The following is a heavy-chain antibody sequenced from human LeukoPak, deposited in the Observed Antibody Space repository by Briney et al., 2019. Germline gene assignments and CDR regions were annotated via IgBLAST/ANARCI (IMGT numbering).Heavy chain of an antibody. CDR1: GFTFNTYA. V-gene: IGHV3-23*01. CDR3: AKDWSGSDYFDY. Sequence: GGSLRLSCAASGFTFNTYAMSWVRQAPGKGLEWVSSISASGAGTYYADSVKGRFTISRDNSENTVYLQMNSLRAEDTAIYYCAKDWSGSDYFDYWGQGTLVAVSS. CDR2: ISASGAGT. J-gene: IGHJ4*02. D-gene: IGHD1-14*01.